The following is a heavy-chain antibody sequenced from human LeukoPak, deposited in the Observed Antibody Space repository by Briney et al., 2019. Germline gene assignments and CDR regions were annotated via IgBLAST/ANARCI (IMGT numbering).Heavy chain of an antibody. Sequence: SETLSLTCAVYGGSFSGYYWSWIRQPPGKGLEWIGEINHSGSTNYNPSLKSRVTISVDTSKNQFSLRLSSVTAADTAVYYCARGRGYRDYWGQGTLVTASS. D-gene: IGHD5-18*01. V-gene: IGHV4-34*01. CDR1: GGSFSGYY. CDR3: ARGRGYRDY. CDR2: INHSGST. J-gene: IGHJ4*02.